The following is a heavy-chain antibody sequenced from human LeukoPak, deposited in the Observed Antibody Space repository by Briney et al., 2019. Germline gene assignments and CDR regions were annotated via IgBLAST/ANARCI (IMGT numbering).Heavy chain of an antibody. CDR3: ASSLLGVSP. J-gene: IGHJ4*02. Sequence: PGGSLRLSCAVSGFTSRNYWMYWVRQAPGEALVWVSRISGDGSTTTYADTVKGRFTISRDNAKNTLYLQMNSLRADDTAVYYCASSLLGVSPWGQGTLVTVSS. D-gene: IGHD3-3*01. CDR1: GFTSRNYW. CDR2: ISGDGSTT. V-gene: IGHV3-74*01.